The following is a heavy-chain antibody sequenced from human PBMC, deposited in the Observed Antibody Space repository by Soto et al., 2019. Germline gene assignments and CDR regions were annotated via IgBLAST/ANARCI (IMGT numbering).Heavy chain of an antibody. V-gene: IGHV4-34*01. CDR3: AREQWLAPGY. Sequence: PSETLSLTCAVYGGSFSGYYWSWIRQPPGKGLEWIGEINHSGSTNYNPSLKSRVTISVDTSKNQFSPKLSSVTAADTAVYYCAREQWLAPGYWGQGTLVTVSS. CDR2: INHSGST. D-gene: IGHD6-19*01. CDR1: GGSFSGYY. J-gene: IGHJ4*02.